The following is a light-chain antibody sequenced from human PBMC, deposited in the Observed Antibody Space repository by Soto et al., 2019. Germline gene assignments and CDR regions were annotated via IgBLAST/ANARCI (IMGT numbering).Light chain of an antibody. Sequence: QSALTQPPSASGTPGQSVTISCSGSSSNIGGRTVNWYQQVPGTAPKLLIYSNNQRPSGVPDRFSGSKSGTSASLAITGLQSEDEADYYCASWDDSLTAHVFGAGTKVTVL. V-gene: IGLV1-44*01. CDR2: SNN. CDR1: SSNIGGRT. J-gene: IGLJ1*01. CDR3: ASWDDSLTAHV.